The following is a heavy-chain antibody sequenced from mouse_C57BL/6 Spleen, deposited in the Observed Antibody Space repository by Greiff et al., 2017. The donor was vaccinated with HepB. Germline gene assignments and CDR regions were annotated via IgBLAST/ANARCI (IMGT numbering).Heavy chain of an antibody. J-gene: IGHJ4*01. CDR2: ISSGGDYI. CDR3: TRGIYGNYYYAMDY. CDR1: GFTFSSYA. Sequence: EVKLMESGEGLVKPGGSLKLSCAASGFTFSSYAMSWVRQTPEKRLEWVAYISSGGDYIYYADTVKGRFTISRDNARNTLYLQMSSLKSEDTAMYYCTRGIYGNYYYAMDYWGQGTSVTVSS. D-gene: IGHD2-1*01. V-gene: IGHV5-9-1*02.